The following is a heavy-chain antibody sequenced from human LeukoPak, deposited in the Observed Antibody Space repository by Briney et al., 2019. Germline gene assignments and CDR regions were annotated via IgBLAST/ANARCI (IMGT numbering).Heavy chain of an antibody. J-gene: IGHJ4*02. CDR3: ARVWGPYSSSYYVYYFDS. V-gene: IGHV3-23*01. CDR1: GFNFDDYV. Sequence: GGSLRLSCAASGFNFDDYVMTWVRQAPGKGLEWVSAISSRRSSTYYADSVKTRFTISRDNSRNTLYLHMSSLRAEDTATYSCARVWGPYSSSYYVYYFDSWGQGTLVTVSS. D-gene: IGHD6-13*01. CDR2: ISSRRSST.